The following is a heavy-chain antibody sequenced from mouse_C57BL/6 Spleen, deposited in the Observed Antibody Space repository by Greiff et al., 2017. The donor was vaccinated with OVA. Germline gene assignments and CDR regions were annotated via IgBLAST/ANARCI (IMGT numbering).Heavy chain of an antibody. CDR1: GYSFTGYY. CDR2: INTSTGGT. J-gene: IGHJ2*01. V-gene: IGHV1-42*01. CDR3: AREGGNYFDY. D-gene: IGHD1-1*02. Sequence: VQLQQSGPELVKPGASVKISCKASGYSFTGYYMNWVKQSPEKSLEWIGEINTSTGGTTYNQKFKAKATLTVDKSSSTAYMQLKSLTSEDAAVYYCAREGGNYFDYWGQGTTLTVSS.